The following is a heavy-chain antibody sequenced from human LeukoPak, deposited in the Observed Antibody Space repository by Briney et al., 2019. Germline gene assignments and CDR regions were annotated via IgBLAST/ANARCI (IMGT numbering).Heavy chain of an antibody. J-gene: IGHJ4*02. CDR1: GGSFSGYY. V-gene: IGHV4-34*01. CDR3: ARGRVLYDYVWGSYRVSKYYFDY. CDR2: INHSGST. D-gene: IGHD3-16*02. Sequence: SETLSLTCAVYGGSFSGYYWSWIRQPPGKGLDWIGEINHSGSTNYNPSLKSRVTISVDTSKNQFSLKLSSVTAADTAVYYCARGRVLYDYVWGSYRVSKYYFDYWGQGTLVTVSS.